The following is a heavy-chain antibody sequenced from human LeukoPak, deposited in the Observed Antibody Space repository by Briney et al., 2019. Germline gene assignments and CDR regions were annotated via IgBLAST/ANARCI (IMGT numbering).Heavy chain of an antibody. D-gene: IGHD3-22*01. CDR3: AKYKTMIVVADAFDI. CDR1: GYTFTSNY. J-gene: IGHJ3*02. V-gene: IGHV1-46*01. CDR2: ISPSGGST. Sequence: ASVKVSCKAFGYTFTSNYMHWVRQAPGQGPEWMGVISPSGGSTTYAQKFQGRVTLTRDMSTSIDYLELSSLRAEDTAVYYCAKYKTMIVVADAFDIWGQGTMVTVSS.